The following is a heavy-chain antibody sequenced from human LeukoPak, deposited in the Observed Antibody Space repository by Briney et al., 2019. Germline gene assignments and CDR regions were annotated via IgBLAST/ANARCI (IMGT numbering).Heavy chain of an antibody. Sequence: ASVKVSCEASGCTFTSYYMHWVRQAPGQGLEWMRIINPSGGSTSYAQKFQGRVTMTRDTSTSTVYMELSSLRSDDTAVYYCARDSPSTVVISDIWGQGTMVTVSS. D-gene: IGHD4-23*01. CDR3: ARDSPSTVVISDI. V-gene: IGHV1-46*01. CDR2: INPSGGST. J-gene: IGHJ3*02. CDR1: GCTFTSYY.